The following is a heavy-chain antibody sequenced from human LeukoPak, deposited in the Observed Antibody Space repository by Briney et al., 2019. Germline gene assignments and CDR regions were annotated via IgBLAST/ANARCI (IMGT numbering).Heavy chain of an antibody. V-gene: IGHV4-4*07. CDR1: GDSISRYY. D-gene: IGHD6-13*01. J-gene: IGHJ4*02. CDR2: IYNGGII. CDR3: ARESGSSWASDY. Sequence: SSETLSLTCTVSGDSISRYYWSWIRQPAGKGLEWIGRIYNGGIITYNPSLKSRVTMSIDTSNNQFSLRLRFVTAADTAVYYCARESGSSWASDYWGQGTLVTVSS.